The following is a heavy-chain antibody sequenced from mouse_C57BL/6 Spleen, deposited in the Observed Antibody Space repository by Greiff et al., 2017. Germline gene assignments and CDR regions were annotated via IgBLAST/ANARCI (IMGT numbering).Heavy chain of an antibody. CDR3: ARGGTTVFDY. D-gene: IGHD1-1*01. J-gene: IGHJ2*01. CDR1: GYTFTSYW. Sequence: QVQLQQPGAELVKPGASVKLSCKASGYTFTSYWMHWVKQRPGQGLEWIGMIHPNSGSTNYNEKLQSKATLTVDKSSSTAYMQLSSLTSGDSAVYYCARGGTTVFDYWGQGTTLTVSS. CDR2: IHPNSGST. V-gene: IGHV1-64*01.